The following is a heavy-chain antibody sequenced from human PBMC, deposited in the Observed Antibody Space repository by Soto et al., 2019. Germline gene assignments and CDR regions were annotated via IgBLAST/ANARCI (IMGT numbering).Heavy chain of an antibody. D-gene: IGHD6-6*01. Sequence: QPGGSLRLSCAASGFTFSSYAMSWVRQAPGKGLEWVSAISGSGATTYHADSVKGRFTISRDNSKNTLYLQMNSLRAGDTAVYYCAKDRMGIAPRLLDYWGQGTLVTAPQ. CDR1: GFTFSSYA. V-gene: IGHV3-23*01. CDR2: ISGSGATT. CDR3: AKDRMGIAPRLLDY. J-gene: IGHJ4*02.